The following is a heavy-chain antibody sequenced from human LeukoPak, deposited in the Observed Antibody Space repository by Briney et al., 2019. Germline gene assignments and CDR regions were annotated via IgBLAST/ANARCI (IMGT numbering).Heavy chain of an antibody. J-gene: IGHJ4*02. Sequence: GSSVKVSCKASGGTFISYAISWVRQAPGQGLEWRGGIIPIFGTANYAQKFQGRVTITTDESTSTAYMELSSLRSEDTAVYYCARGPITMIVDYYFDYWGQGTLVTVSS. CDR1: GGTFISYA. D-gene: IGHD3-22*01. CDR3: ARGPITMIVDYYFDY. V-gene: IGHV1-69*05. CDR2: IIPIFGTA.